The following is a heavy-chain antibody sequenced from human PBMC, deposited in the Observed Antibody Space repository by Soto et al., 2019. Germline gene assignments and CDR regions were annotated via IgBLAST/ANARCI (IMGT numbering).Heavy chain of an antibody. CDR3: ARAGAPRYGYSYGMDV. J-gene: IGHJ6*02. D-gene: IGHD5-18*01. CDR2: INPSGGSI. V-gene: IGHV1-46*01. Sequence: ASVKVSCKASGYSFTSDYMHWARQAPGQGLEWMGIINPSGGSISYAQKFQGRVTMTRDTSTTTVYMELSSLRSEDTAVYYCARAGAPRYGYSYGMDVWGQGTTVTVSS. CDR1: GYSFTSDY.